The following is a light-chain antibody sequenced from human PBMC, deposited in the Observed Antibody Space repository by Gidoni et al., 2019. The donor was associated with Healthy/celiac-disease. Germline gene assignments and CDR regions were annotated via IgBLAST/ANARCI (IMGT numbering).Light chain of an antibody. J-gene: IGKJ2*01. CDR1: QSISSY. CDR3: QQYNSYLYT. CDR2: AAS. Sequence: DIQMTQPPSPLSASVGDRVPITCRANQSISSYLNWYQQKPGEAPKLLIYAASSLQSGVPSRFSGSGSGTDFTLTISSLQPDDFATYYCQQYNSYLYTFGQGTKLEIK. V-gene: IGKV1-39*01.